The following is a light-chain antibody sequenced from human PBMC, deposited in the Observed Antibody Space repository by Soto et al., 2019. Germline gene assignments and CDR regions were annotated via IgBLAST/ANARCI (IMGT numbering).Light chain of an antibody. CDR1: KSFSHNY. V-gene: IGKV3-11*01. J-gene: IGKJ5*01. CDR2: GAS. Sequence: EIVLTQSPDTLSLSPGERATLSCRASKSFSHNYLAWYQQKPGQAPRLLIYGASNRATGIPARFSGSGSGTDFTLTISSLEPEDFAVYYCQQRSNWPITSAQRTRPEIK. CDR3: QQRSNWPIT.